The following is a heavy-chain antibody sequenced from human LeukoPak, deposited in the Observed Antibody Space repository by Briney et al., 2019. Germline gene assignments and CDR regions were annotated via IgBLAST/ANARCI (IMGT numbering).Heavy chain of an antibody. CDR1: GGTFSSYA. J-gene: IGHJ4*02. V-gene: IGHV1-8*02. CDR2: MNPNSGNT. D-gene: IGHD3-3*01. CDR3: ARGWGGPRSGYFDY. Sequence: ASVKVSCKASGGTFSSYAISWVRRATGQGLEWMGWMNPNSGNTGYAQKFQGRVTMTRNTSISTAYMELSSLRSEDTAVYYCARGWGGPRSGYFDYWGQGTLVTVSS.